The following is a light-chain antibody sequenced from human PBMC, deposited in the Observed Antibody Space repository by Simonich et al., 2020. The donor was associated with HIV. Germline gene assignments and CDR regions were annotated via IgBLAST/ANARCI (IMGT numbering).Light chain of an antibody. CDR2: DVS. Sequence: QSALTQPASVSGSPGQSITISCTGTSSDVGCYNYVSWYQQHPGKAPKLMIYDVSNRPSGVSTRFSGSKSGNTASLTISGLQAEDEADYYCSSYTSSSTVVFGGGTKLTVL. CDR1: SSDVGCYNY. CDR3: SSYTSSSTVV. J-gene: IGLJ2*01. V-gene: IGLV2-14*03.